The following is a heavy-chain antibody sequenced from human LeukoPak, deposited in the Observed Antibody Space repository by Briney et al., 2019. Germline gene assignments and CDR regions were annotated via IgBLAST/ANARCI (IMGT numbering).Heavy chain of an antibody. CDR2: IYYSGST. D-gene: IGHD2-8*01. CDR3: ARVGYASSAIYFQQ. V-gene: IGHV4-59*12. CDR1: GGSISSYY. Sequence: SETLSLTCTVSGGSISSYYWSWIRQPPGKGLEWIGYIYYSGSTNYNPSLKSRVTISVDTSKNQFSLKLSSVTAADTAVYYCARVGYASSAIYFQQWGQGTLVSVSS. J-gene: IGHJ1*01.